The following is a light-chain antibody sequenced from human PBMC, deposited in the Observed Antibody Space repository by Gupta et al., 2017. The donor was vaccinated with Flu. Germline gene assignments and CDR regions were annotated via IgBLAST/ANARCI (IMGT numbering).Light chain of an antibody. J-gene: IGKJ3*01. CDR1: QSISSW. V-gene: IGKV1-5*03. Sequence: DLQMTQSPSTLSASVGDRVTITCRASQSISSWLAWYQQKPGKAPKLLIYKASSLESGVPSRFSGSGSGTEFTLTISSLQPDDFATYYCQQYNSYSEFGPGTKVDIK. CDR2: KAS. CDR3: QQYNSYSE.